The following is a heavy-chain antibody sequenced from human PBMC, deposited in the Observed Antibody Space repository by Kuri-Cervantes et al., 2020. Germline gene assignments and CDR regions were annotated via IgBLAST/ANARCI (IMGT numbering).Heavy chain of an antibody. CDR1: GFTFSSYW. V-gene: IGHV3-7*01. J-gene: IGHJ5*01. D-gene: IGHD3-16*02. Sequence: GESLKISCAASGFTFSSYWMSWVRQAPGKRLEWVANIKQDGSEKYYVDSVKGRFTISRDNAKNTLYLQMNSLRAEDTAVYYCARDYRSRLVSNWFDPWGQGTLVTVSS. CDR2: IKQDGSEK. CDR3: ARDYRSRLVSNWFDP.